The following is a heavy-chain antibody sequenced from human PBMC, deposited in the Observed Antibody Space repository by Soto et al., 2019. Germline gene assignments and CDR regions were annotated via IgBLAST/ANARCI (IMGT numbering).Heavy chain of an antibody. CDR1: GYTFTGYY. Sequence: ASVKVSCKAPGYTFTGYYMHWVRQAPGQGLEWMGWINPNSGGTNYAQKFQGRVTMTRDTSISTAYMELSRLRSDDTAVYYCAGEHSSSWYSHYYYGMDVWGQGTTVTVSS. J-gene: IGHJ6*02. D-gene: IGHD6-13*01. V-gene: IGHV1-2*02. CDR3: AGEHSSSWYSHYYYGMDV. CDR2: INPNSGGT.